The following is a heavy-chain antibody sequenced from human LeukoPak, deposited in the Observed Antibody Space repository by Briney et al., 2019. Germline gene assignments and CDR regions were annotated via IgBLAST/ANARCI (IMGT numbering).Heavy chain of an antibody. V-gene: IGHV4-34*01. CDR1: GGSFSGYY. Sequence: PSETLSLTCAVYGGSFSGYYWSWIRQPPGKGLEWIGEINHSGSTNYNPSLKSRVTISVDTSKNQFSLKLSSVTAADTAVYYCARGVVALMDVWGKGTTVTVSS. D-gene: IGHD2-15*01. CDR3: ARGVVALMDV. CDR2: INHSGST. J-gene: IGHJ6*03.